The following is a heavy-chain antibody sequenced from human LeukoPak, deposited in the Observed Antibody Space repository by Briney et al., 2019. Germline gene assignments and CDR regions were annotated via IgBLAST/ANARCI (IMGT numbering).Heavy chain of an antibody. CDR1: GFTFCDYA. J-gene: IGHJ6*03. CDR2: IRSKAYGGTT. CDR3: TRARYYYMDV. Sequence: GGSLRLSCTASGFTFCDYAMSWVRQAPGKGLEWVGFIRSKAYGGTTEYAACVKGRFTISRDDSKSIAYLQMNSLKTEDTAVYYCTRARYYYMDVWGKGTTVTISS. V-gene: IGHV3-49*04.